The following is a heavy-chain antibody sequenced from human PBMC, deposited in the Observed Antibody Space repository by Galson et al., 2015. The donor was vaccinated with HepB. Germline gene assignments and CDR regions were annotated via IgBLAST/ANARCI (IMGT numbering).Heavy chain of an antibody. CDR1: GFTFNSHS. J-gene: IGHJ4*02. CDR2: INSATSIT. Sequence: SLRLSCAASGFTFNSHSMNWVRQAPGKRLEWVSYINSATSITHYADSVKGRVTIFRDNYKNSLYLQMNSLRAEDTAVYYCARDRSVEDSRGYPPGHFDYWGQGTLVAVS. V-gene: IGHV3-48*01. CDR3: ARDRSVEDSRGYPPGHFDY. D-gene: IGHD3-22*01.